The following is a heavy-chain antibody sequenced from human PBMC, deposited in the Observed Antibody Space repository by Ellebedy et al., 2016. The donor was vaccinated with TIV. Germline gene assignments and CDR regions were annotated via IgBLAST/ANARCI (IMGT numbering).Heavy chain of an antibody. V-gene: IGHV1-24*01. J-gene: IGHJ4*02. CDR1: GYTLTELS. Sequence: ASVKVSXXVSGYTLTELSMHWVRQAPGKGLEWMGGFDPEDGETIYAQRFQGRVTMTEDTSTDTAYMELSSPRSEDTAVYYCATDHYGSGSYFDYWGQGTLVTVSS. CDR2: FDPEDGET. CDR3: ATDHYGSGSYFDY. D-gene: IGHD3-10*01.